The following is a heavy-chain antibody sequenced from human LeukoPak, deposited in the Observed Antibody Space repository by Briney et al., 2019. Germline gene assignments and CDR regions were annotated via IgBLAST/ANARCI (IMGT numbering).Heavy chain of an antibody. D-gene: IGHD6-6*01. Sequence: GASVKVSCKASGYTFTSYGISWVRQAPGQGLEWMGGIIPIFGTANYAQKFQGRVTITADESTSTAYMELSSLRSEDTAVYYCARVAEPAAARLLDYWGQGTLVTVSS. CDR1: GYTFTSYG. V-gene: IGHV1-69*13. J-gene: IGHJ4*02. CDR3: ARVAEPAAARLLDY. CDR2: IIPIFGTA.